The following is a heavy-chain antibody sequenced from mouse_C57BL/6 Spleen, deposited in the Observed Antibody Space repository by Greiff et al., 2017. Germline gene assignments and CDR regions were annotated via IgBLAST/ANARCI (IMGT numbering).Heavy chain of an antibody. V-gene: IGHV1-81*01. Sequence: QVQLKQSGAELARPGASVKLSCKASGYTFTSYGISWVKQRTGQGLEWIGEIYPRSGNTYYNEKFKGKATLTADKSSSTAYMELRSLTSEDSAVYFCARGGYDYDEGWYFDVWGTGTTVTVSS. CDR1: GYTFTSYG. CDR3: ARGGYDYDEGWYFDV. D-gene: IGHD2-4*01. CDR2: IYPRSGNT. J-gene: IGHJ1*03.